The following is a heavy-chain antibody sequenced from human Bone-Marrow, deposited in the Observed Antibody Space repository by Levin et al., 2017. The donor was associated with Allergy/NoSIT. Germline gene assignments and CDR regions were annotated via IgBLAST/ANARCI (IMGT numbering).Heavy chain of an antibody. CDR2: ITIYNGNT. CDR3: TRSPLYGDTPYFDS. J-gene: IGHJ4*02. D-gene: IGHD2/OR15-2a*01. Sequence: SVKVSCKASGYTFTYRYLHWLRQAPGQALEWLGWITIYNGNTAYARKFQDRLTITRETSLTTVYMDLVNLRSEDTAMYYCTRSPLYGDTPYFDSWGQGTLVTVSS. V-gene: IGHV1-45*02. CDR1: GYTFTYRY.